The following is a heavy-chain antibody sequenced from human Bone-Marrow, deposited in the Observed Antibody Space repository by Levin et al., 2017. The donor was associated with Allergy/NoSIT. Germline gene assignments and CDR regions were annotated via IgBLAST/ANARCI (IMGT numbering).Heavy chain of an antibody. Sequence: GGSLRLSCAASGFTFSHYAMHWVRQAPGKGLEWVAVIFYHGNNKFYTDSVKGRVTISRDNSKNTLYLEMDGLTPEDTSVYYCARGDGYYASGSVFDHWGQGTLVTVSS. J-gene: IGHJ4*02. CDR3: ARGDGYYASGSVFDH. CDR2: IFYHGNNK. CDR1: GFTFSHYA. V-gene: IGHV3-30-3*01. D-gene: IGHD3-10*01.